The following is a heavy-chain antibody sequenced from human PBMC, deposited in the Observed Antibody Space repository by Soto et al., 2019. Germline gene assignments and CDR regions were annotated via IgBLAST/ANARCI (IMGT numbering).Heavy chain of an antibody. CDR1: GGSFSGYY. CDR2: INHSGST. CDR3: ARGRVAAASLVKYYYYYGMDV. J-gene: IGHJ6*02. D-gene: IGHD6-13*01. V-gene: IGHV4-34*01. Sequence: SETLSLTCAVYGGSFSGYYWSWIRQPPGKGLEWIGEINHSGSTNYNPSLKSRVTISVDTSKNQFSLKLSSVTAADTAVYYCARGRVAAASLVKYYYYYGMDVWVQGTTVTVYS.